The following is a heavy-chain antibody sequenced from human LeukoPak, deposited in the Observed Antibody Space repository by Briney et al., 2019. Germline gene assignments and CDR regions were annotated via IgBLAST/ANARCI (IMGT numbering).Heavy chain of an antibody. Sequence: SETLSLTCAVYGESFSGYYWSWIRQPPGKGLEWIGEINHSGSTNYNPSLKSQVTISVDTSKNQFSLKLSSVTAADTAVYYCAILYGDYEYYFDYWGQGTLVTVSS. CDR3: AILYGDYEYYFDY. J-gene: IGHJ4*02. D-gene: IGHD4-17*01. CDR2: INHSGST. CDR1: GESFSGYY. V-gene: IGHV4-34*01.